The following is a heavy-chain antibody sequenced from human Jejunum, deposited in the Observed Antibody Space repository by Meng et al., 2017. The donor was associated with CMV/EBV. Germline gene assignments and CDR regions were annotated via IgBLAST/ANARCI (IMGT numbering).Heavy chain of an antibody. CDR2: IYSGGGT. V-gene: IGHV3-66*01. Sequence: VQLVESGGGLVQPGGSLRLSCAVSGFIVSSNYMSWVRQAPGKGLEWVSVIYSGGGTYYADSVKGRFIISRENSKNTLYVQMNSLRGDDTAVYYCGKSSGWLADSWGQGTLVTVSS. CDR1: GFIVSSNY. J-gene: IGHJ4*02. CDR3: GKSSGWLADS. D-gene: IGHD6-19*01.